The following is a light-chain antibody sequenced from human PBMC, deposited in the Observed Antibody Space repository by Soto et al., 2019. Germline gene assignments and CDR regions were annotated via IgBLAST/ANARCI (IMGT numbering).Light chain of an antibody. CDR3: SSYTSSGTVV. J-gene: IGLJ3*02. CDR2: GVT. Sequence: QSALTQPASVSGSPGQSITISCTGTSSDVGGYNYVCWYQQHPGKAPKLIIYGVTNRPSGASNHFSGSKSGNTASLSISGLQAEDEADYYCSSYTSSGTVVFGGGTKLTVL. V-gene: IGLV2-14*03. CDR1: SSDVGGYNY.